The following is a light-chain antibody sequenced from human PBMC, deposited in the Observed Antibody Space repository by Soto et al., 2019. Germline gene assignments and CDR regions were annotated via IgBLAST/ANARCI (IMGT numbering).Light chain of an antibody. Sequence: AIQMTQSPSSLSASVGDRVTITCRASQSIRTELGWYQQTPGKAPKLLIYATSSLQGGVPSRFSSSGSGTDFTLTISGPHPEDFATYYCLQDYSYPRTFGQGTKVEIK. CDR3: LQDYSYPRT. J-gene: IGKJ1*01. V-gene: IGKV1-6*01. CDR1: QSIRTE. CDR2: ATS.